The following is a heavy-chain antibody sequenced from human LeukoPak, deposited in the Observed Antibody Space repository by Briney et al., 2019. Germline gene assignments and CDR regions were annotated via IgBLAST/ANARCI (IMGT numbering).Heavy chain of an antibody. CDR3: ARLDRSTWS. CDR1: GGSITRYY. D-gene: IGHD6-13*01. CDR2: IYYSGST. Sequence: SETLSLTCGVSGGSITRYYWNWLRQPPGKGLEWIGYIYYSGSTNYNPSLKSRVTISVDTSKKQFSLKLNSVTAADTAVYYCARLDRSTWSWGQGTLVTVPS. J-gene: IGHJ4*02. V-gene: IGHV4-59*01.